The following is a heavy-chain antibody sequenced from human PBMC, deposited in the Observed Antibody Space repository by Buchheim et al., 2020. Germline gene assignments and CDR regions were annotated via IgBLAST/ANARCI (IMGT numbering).Heavy chain of an antibody. CDR1: GFTFSSYS. CDR2: IGTSISYT. D-gene: IGHD4-17*01. V-gene: IGHV3-21*05. CDR3: ARGGDYGDYVGY. J-gene: IGHJ4*02. Sequence: EVQLVESGGGLVKPGGSLRLSCAASGFTFSSYSMNWVRQAPGKGPEWVAYIGTSISYTQYAESVKGRFTISRDNAKNSLYLQMNSLRDEDTAMYYCARGGDYGDYVGYWGQGTL.